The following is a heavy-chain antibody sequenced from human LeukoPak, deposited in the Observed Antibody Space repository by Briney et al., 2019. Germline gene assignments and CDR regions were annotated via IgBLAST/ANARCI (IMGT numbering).Heavy chain of an antibody. Sequence: GGPLRLSCAAFGFTFSTYTMNWVRQAPGKALEWVSFILSDGRNKYYADSVKGRFTISRDNSESTLFLQMNSLRAEDTAVYYCAREYRSAWTSFDYWGQGTLVTVSS. D-gene: IGHD6-19*01. J-gene: IGHJ4*02. CDR2: ILSDGRNK. V-gene: IGHV3-30*04. CDR3: AREYRSAWTSFDY. CDR1: GFTFSTYT.